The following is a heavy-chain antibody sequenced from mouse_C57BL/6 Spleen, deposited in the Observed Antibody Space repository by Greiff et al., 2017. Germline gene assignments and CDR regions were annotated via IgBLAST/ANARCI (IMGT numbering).Heavy chain of an antibody. Sequence: DVHLVESGGGLVKPGGSLKLSCAASGFTFSSYAMSWVRQTPEKRLEWVATISDGGSYTYYPDNVKGRFTISRDNAKNNLYLQMSHLKSEDTAMYYCARGPPIYYYGSSPFDYWGQGTTLTVSS. D-gene: IGHD1-1*01. CDR1: GFTFSSYA. CDR2: ISDGGSYT. CDR3: ARGPPIYYYGSSPFDY. J-gene: IGHJ2*01. V-gene: IGHV5-4*01.